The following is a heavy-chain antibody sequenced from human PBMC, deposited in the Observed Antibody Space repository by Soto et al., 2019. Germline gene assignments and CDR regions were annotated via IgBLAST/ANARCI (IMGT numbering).Heavy chain of an antibody. D-gene: IGHD3-3*01. CDR2: IIPIFGTA. J-gene: IGHJ3*02. CDR1: GGTFSSYA. V-gene: IGHV1-69*13. Sequence: SVKVSCKASGGTFSSYAISWVRQAPGQGLEWMGGIIPIFGTANYAQKFQGRVTITADESTSTAYMELGSLRSEDTAVYYWARGLAYYDFWSGHRYDPFDIRG. CDR3: ARGLAYYDFWSGHRYDPFDI.